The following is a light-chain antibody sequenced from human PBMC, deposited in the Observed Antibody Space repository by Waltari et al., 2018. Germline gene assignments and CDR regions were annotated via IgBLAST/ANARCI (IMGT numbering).Light chain of an antibody. CDR2: EGT. V-gene: IGLV2-14*01. CDR1: TSDIGNHDY. J-gene: IGLJ2*01. Sequence: QSALTQPASVSGSPGQSIPISCTGTTSDIGNHDYVSWYQQHPGKAPKLLIYEGTNRPSGVSTRFSGSKSGSTASLTISGLQADDEAHYYCSSYTGGSTLLVFGGGTDLTVL. CDR3: SSYTGGSTLLV.